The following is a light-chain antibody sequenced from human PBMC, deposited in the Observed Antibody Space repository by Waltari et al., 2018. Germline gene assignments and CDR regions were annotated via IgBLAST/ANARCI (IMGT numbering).Light chain of an antibody. V-gene: IGKV4-1*01. CDR3: QKYYRRRT. J-gene: IGKJ1*01. CDR2: WAS. CDR1: QSILYNSNDKNY. Sequence: DIVMTQSPDSLAVSLGERATINCKSSQSILYNSNDKNYLAWYQQKPGQPPKLLIYWASTRESGVPERFSGSGSGTDFTLTISNLQAEDVAVYYCQKYYRRRTFGQGTKVEIK.